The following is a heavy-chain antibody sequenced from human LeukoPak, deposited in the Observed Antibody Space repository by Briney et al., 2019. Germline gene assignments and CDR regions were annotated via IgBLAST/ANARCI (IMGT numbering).Heavy chain of an antibody. CDR3: AKEMGDTVAGLDY. Sequence: PGGSLRLSCAASGFTFCSYGMHWVRQAPGKGLEWVAVIWYDGSNKYYADSVKGRFTISRDNSKDTLYLQMNSLRADDTAVYYCAKEMGDTVAGLDYWGQGTLVTVSS. V-gene: IGHV3-33*06. CDR2: IWYDGSNK. D-gene: IGHD6-19*01. CDR1: GFTFCSYG. J-gene: IGHJ4*02.